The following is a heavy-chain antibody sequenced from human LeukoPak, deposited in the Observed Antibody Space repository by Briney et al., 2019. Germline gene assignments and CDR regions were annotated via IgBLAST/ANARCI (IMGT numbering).Heavy chain of an antibody. CDR3: ARGCRPYYYDSSGPTCYYYMDV. D-gene: IGHD3-22*01. J-gene: IGHJ6*03. Sequence: GASVKVSCKASGYTFTSYDINWVRQAPGQGLEWMGWMNPNSGNTVYAQKFQGRVTMTRNTSISTAYMELSSLRSEDTAVYYCARGCRPYYYDSSGPTCYYYMDVWGKGTTVTVSS. V-gene: IGHV1-8*01. CDR1: GYTFTSYD. CDR2: MNPNSGNT.